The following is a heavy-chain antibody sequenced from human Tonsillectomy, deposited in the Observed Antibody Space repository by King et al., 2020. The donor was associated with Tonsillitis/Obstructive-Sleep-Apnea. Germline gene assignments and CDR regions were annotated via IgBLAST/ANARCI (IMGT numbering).Heavy chain of an antibody. Sequence: VQLVESGGGLVQPGGSLRLSCAASGFTFSSYTMSWVRQAPGKGLEWVSAISGSGGSTYYADSVKGRFTISRDNSKNTLYLQMNSLRAEDPAVYYCSKGDTICGDFWSGYTHYYMDVWGKGTTVTVSS. CDR3: SKGDTICGDFWSGYTHYYMDV. CDR2: ISGSGGST. V-gene: IGHV3-23*04. D-gene: IGHD3-3*01. J-gene: IGHJ6*03. CDR1: GFTFSSYT.